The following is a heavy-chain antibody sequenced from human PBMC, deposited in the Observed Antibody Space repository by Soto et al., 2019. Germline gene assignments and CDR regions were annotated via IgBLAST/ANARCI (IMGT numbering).Heavy chain of an antibody. J-gene: IGHJ1*01. D-gene: IGHD3-9*01. CDR1: GFTFSGYA. V-gene: IGHV3-23*01. CDR3: AKDVHYDILTGIEYFHH. CDR2: ISGSAAST. Sequence: EVQLLGSGGGLVQPGGSLSLSCAASGFTFSGYAMSWVRQAPGTGLEWVSGISGSAASTNYADSVKGRFTISRDNSKSTLYLQMNSLRAEDTAVYYCAKDVHYDILTGIEYFHHWAQGTLVTVSS.